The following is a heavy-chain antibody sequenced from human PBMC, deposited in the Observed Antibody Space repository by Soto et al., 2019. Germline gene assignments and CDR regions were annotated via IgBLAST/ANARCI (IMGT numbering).Heavy chain of an antibody. CDR1: GGTFSSYA. V-gene: IGHV1-69*01. D-gene: IGHD3-9*01. J-gene: IGHJ4*02. Sequence: QVQLVQSGAEVKKPGSSVKVSCKASGGTFSSYAISWVRQAPGQGLEWMGGIIPIFGTANYAQKFQGRVTITTDEATSTAYMEVSSLWSDDTAVYYCARTRGGVDCEILTGYYPFYYWGQGTLVTVSS. CDR3: ARTRGGVDCEILTGYYPFYY. CDR2: IIPIFGTA.